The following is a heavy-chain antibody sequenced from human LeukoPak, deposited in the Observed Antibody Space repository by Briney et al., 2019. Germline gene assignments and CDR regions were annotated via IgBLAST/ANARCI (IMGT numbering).Heavy chain of an antibody. J-gene: IGHJ4*02. CDR2: ISYDGSNE. CDR3: AREGAARQGSLIDY. D-gene: IGHD6-6*01. V-gene: IGHV3-30*04. CDR1: GFTFSNYV. Sequence: PGGSLRLSCAASGFTFSNYVIHWVRQAPGKGLEWVAIISYDGSNEYYADSVKGRFTISRDNAKNSLYLQMNSLRAEDTAVYYCAREGAARQGSLIDYWGQGTLVTVSS.